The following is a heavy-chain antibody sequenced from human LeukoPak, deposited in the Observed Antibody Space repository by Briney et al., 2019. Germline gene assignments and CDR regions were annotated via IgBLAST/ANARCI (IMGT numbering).Heavy chain of an antibody. J-gene: IGHJ6*03. D-gene: IGHD6-25*01. CDR2: IIPIFGTA. V-gene: IGHV1-69*13. Sequence: ASVKVSCKASGGTFSSYAISWVRQAPGQGLEWMGGIIPIFGTANYAQKFQGRVTITADESTSTAYMELSSLRSEDTAVYYCARARLRTGYYYYYMDVWGKGTTVTISS. CDR3: ARARLRTGYYYYYMDV. CDR1: GGTFSSYA.